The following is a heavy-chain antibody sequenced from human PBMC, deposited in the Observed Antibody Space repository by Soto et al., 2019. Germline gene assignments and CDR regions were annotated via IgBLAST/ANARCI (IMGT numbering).Heavy chain of an antibody. J-gene: IGHJ5*02. CDR1: GSSISSYY. D-gene: IGHD2-15*01. V-gene: IGHV4-4*07. CDR2: IYTSGST. Sequence: SETLSLTCTVSGSSISSYYWSWIRQPAGKGLEWIGRIYTSGSTNYNPSLKSRVTMSVDTSKNQFSLKLSSVTAADTAVYYCARAGGCSGGSCYSYNWFDPWGQGTLVTVSS. CDR3: ARAGGCSGGSCYSYNWFDP.